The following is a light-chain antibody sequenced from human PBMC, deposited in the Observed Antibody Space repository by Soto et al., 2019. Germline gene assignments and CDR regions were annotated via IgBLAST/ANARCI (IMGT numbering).Light chain of an antibody. CDR2: EVS. J-gene: IGLJ3*02. CDR1: SSDVGGYNY. V-gene: IGLV2-14*01. Sequence: QSALTQPASVSGSPGQSITISCTGTSSDVGGYNYVSWYQQHPGKAPKLMIYEVSNRPSGVSNRFSGSKSGNTASLTISGLQAEDEAYYYCSSYTSSSTLVFGGGTKLTGL. CDR3: SSYTSSSTLV.